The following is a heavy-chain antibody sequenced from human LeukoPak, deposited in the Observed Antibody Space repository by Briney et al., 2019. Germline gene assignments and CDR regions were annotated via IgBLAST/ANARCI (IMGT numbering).Heavy chain of an antibody. CDR1: GFTFSSSA. Sequence: GGSLRLSCAASGFTFSSSAMSWVRQAPGKGLEWVLSISGSGSGGSTYYADSVRGRFTISRDNSKNTLYLQMNSLIAEDTAVYYCAKSGYNRFDYWGQGTRVTVSS. D-gene: IGHD5-24*01. CDR3: AKSGYNRFDY. CDR2: ISGSGSGGST. J-gene: IGHJ4*02. V-gene: IGHV3-23*01.